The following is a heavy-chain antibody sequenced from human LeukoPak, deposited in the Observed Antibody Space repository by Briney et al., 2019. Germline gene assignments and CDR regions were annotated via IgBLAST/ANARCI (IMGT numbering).Heavy chain of an antibody. Sequence: GGSLRLSCEASGFTFSTYNMNWVRQAPGKRLEWVSSITSSSSYAFYADSVKGRFTISRDNAKSSLYLQMNSLRAEDTAVYYCARDQGRMYFQHWGQGTLVTVSS. CDR3: ARDQGRMYFQH. CDR2: ITSSSSYA. J-gene: IGHJ1*01. V-gene: IGHV3-21*01. D-gene: IGHD1-14*01. CDR1: GFTFSTYN.